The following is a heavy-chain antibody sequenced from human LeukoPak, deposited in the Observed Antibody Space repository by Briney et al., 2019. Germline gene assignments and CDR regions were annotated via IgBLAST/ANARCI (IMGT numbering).Heavy chain of an antibody. Sequence: PSRTLSLTCTVSGGSIGGSSYYWAWIRQPPGKGLEWIASIYYTGNAFYNWSLKSRTTISVDTSKNQFSLEVDSVTATDTAVYYCARQLDTSGDYAGFFDSRGQGALVTVSS. CDR1: GGSIGGSSYY. CDR2: IYYTGNA. V-gene: IGHV4-39*01. J-gene: IGHJ4*02. D-gene: IGHD3-9*01. CDR3: ARQLDTSGDYAGFFDS.